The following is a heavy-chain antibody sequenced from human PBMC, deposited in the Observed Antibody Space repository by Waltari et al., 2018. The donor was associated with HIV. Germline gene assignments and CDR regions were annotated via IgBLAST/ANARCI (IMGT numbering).Heavy chain of an antibody. J-gene: IGHJ2*01. V-gene: IGHV3-48*03. CDR1: GFTFSSYA. Sequence: EVKLVESGGGLVQPGGSVRLSCAASGFTFSSYAMNWVRQAPGKGLRLISEIRSSGRSMYYADYVKGRFTIARDNGKKSLYLRRNILGAEVTAVDDWAKVREKQLWLRNWGFDVWGRGTLGSVSS. CDR3: AKVREKQLWLRNWGFDV. CDR2: IRSSGRSM. D-gene: IGHD5-18*01.